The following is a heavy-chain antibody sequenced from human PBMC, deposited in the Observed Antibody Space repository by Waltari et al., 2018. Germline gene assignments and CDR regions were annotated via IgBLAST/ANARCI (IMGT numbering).Heavy chain of an antibody. J-gene: IGHJ4*02. D-gene: IGHD2-15*01. CDR1: GFNFSKYY. CDR3: VRDGLIHAADY. CDR2: INGDGSAK. Sequence: EVQLVESGGNLVQPGGSLRLTCVASGFNFSKYYMMWVRQAPGEGLEWGANINGDGSAKNYMDSVRCRFTISRDNAKNSVYMQLNSLRDDDTAVYYCVRDGLIHAADYWGQGTLVSVSS. V-gene: IGHV3-7*01.